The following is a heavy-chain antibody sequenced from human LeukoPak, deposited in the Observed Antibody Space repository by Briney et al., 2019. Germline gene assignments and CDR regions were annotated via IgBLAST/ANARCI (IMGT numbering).Heavy chain of an antibody. CDR2: INPSGGST. Sequence: ASVKVSCKASGYTFTSYGISWVRQAPGQGLEWMGIINPSGGSTSYAQKFQGRVTMTRDTSTSTVYMELSSLRSEDTAVYYCAGGVVITLFDYWGQGTLVTVSS. D-gene: IGHD3-22*01. CDR1: GYTFTSYG. V-gene: IGHV1-46*01. J-gene: IGHJ4*02. CDR3: AGGVVITLFDY.